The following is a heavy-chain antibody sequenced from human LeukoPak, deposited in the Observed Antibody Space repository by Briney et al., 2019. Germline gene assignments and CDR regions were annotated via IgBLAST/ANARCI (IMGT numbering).Heavy chain of an antibody. V-gene: IGHV3-48*01. Sequence: GGSLRLSCAASGFTFSSYAMSWVRQAPGKGLEWVSYISSSSSTIYYADSVKGRFTISRDNAKNSLYLQMNSLRAEDTAVYYCATMNYGDDKYYYYYYMDVWGKGTTVTVSS. D-gene: IGHD4-17*01. CDR3: ATMNYGDDKYYYYYYMDV. CDR2: ISSSSSTI. CDR1: GFTFSSYA. J-gene: IGHJ6*03.